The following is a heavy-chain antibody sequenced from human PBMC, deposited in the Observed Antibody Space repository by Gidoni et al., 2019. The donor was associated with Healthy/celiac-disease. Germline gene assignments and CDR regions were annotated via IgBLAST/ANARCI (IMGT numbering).Heavy chain of an antibody. V-gene: IGHV3-30*03. CDR3: AREIVPASCFDY. J-gene: IGHJ4*02. Sequence: CAAYVKGRFTISRDNYKNTLYLQMNSLRAEDTVVYYCAREIVPASCFDYWGQGTLVTVSS. D-gene: IGHD2-2*01.